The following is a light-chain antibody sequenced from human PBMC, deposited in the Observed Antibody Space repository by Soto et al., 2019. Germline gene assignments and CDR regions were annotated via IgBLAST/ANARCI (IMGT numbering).Light chain of an antibody. Sequence: EIVLTQSPATLSVSPGERATLSCTASQSVNKHLAWYQHKPGQAPRLLIYDTSYRATGIRARLRGSGSGTDFTLTISSLEPEDLAVYYCQQRGTFGPGTKVDIK. CDR3: QQRGT. J-gene: IGKJ3*01. CDR1: QSVNKH. CDR2: DTS. V-gene: IGKV3-11*01.